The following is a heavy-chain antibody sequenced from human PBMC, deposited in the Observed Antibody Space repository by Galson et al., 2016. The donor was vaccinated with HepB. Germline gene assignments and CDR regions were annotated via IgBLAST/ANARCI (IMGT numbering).Heavy chain of an antibody. CDR3: ATGGSYSTNDPFDI. CDR1: GFSFSNAW. CDR2: SKSKPDGGTR. J-gene: IGHJ3*02. Sequence: SLRLSCAASGFSFSNAWMNWVRQAPGKGLEWVGRSKSKPDGGTRDYAAPVKGRFSVSRDDSETTLSLQMNSLKPEDSAVYYCATGGSYSTNDPFDIWGQGTMVTVSS. D-gene: IGHD1-26*01. V-gene: IGHV3-15*07.